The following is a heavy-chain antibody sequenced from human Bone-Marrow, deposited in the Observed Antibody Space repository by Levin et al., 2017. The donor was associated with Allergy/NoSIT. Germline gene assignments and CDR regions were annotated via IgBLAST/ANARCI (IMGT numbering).Heavy chain of an antibody. J-gene: IGHJ6*02. Sequence: PMASVKVSCKASGYMFSAYYIHWVRQAPGQGLEWIGWINPTDGDTKYADLFQGRVVLARDTSTSTASMQLNSLRSDDTAVYYCARGGSGTYPNYFHYGLDVWGQGTTVAVAS. CDR2: INPTDGDT. D-gene: IGHD3-10*01. CDR3: ARGGSGTYPNYFHYGLDV. V-gene: IGHV1-2*02. CDR1: GYMFSAYY.